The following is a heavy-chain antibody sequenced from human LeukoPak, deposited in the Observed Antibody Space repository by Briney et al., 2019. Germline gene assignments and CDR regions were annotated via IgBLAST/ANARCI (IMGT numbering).Heavy chain of an antibody. Sequence: SETLSLTCSLSGGSTSSLYWSWIRQPPGKGLEWIGYIYYTGSTNYNPSLKSRVTMFVDMSKNQFSLRLSSVTAADTAVYYCARHRAYSSSSPFDYWGQGTLVTVSS. V-gene: IGHV4-59*08. CDR2: IYYTGST. D-gene: IGHD6-6*01. CDR3: ARHRAYSSSSPFDY. CDR1: GGSTSSLY. J-gene: IGHJ4*02.